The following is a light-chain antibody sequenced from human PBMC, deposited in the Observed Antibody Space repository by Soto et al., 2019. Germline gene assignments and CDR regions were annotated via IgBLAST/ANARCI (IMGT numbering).Light chain of an antibody. Sequence: DIQMTQSPSTLSASVGERVTITCRASQSVGNWLAWYQHKPGKAPKLLIYDVSSLESGLPSRFSGSGSGTEFILTISSLQPDDFATYYCQHYNSYSEAFGQGTKVDI. V-gene: IGKV1-5*01. CDR2: DVS. CDR1: QSVGNW. CDR3: QHYNSYSEA. J-gene: IGKJ1*01.